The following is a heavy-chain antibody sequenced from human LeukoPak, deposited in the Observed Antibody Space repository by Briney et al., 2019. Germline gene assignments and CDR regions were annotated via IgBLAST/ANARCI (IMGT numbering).Heavy chain of an antibody. CDR3: ARFPITIFGVVRAYTQYYYMSV. Sequence: SETLSLTCAVYGGSFSGYFWSWIRQPPGKGLEWIGEINHSGSTNYNPSLKSRVTISVDTSKNQFSLKLSSVTAADTAVYYCARFPITIFGVVRAYTQYYYMSVWGKASSVTVSS. J-gene: IGHJ6*03. CDR1: GGSFSGYF. D-gene: IGHD3-3*01. V-gene: IGHV4-34*01. CDR2: INHSGST.